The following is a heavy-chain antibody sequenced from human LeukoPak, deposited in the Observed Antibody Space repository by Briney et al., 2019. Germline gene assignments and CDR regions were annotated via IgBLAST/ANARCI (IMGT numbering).Heavy chain of an antibody. CDR2: IYYSGST. CDR1: GGSISSSSYY. J-gene: IGHJ4*02. D-gene: IGHD3-9*01. V-gene: IGHV4-39*07. CDR3: ARDHPYYVILTRPFDY. Sequence: PSETLSLTCTVSGGSISSSSYYWGWIRQPPGKGLEWIGSIYYSGSTYYNPSLKSRVTISVDTSKNQFSLKLSSVTAADTAVYYCARDHPYYVILTRPFDYWGQGTLVAVSS.